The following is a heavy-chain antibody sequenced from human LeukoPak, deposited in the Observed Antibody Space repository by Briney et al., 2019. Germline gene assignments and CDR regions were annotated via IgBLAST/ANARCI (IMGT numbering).Heavy chain of an antibody. D-gene: IGHD1-1*01. CDR1: GSMYNYY. CDR3: ARTSNYWSPYFDY. V-gene: IGHV4-59*01. J-gene: IGHJ4*02. CDR2: IHYNGIT. Sequence: PSETLSLTCTVSGSMYNYYWSWVRQPPGKGLEWIGYIHYNGITNYNPSLKTRVTISIDTSKNKFSLKLTSVTAADTAVYYCARTSNYWSPYFDYWGQGALVTVSS.